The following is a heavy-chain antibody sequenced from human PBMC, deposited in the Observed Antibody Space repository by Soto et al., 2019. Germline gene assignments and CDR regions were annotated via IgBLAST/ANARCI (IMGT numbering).Heavy chain of an antibody. CDR1: GGSINTFY. V-gene: IGHV4-4*07. CDR2: ICSSGNA. J-gene: IGHJ4*02. Sequence: SETLSLTCTVSGGSINTFYWSWFRQAAGKGLEWIGRICSSGNASFNPSLESRVAMSVDTSKHHFSLNLSSVTAADMAVYYCAREGSYSAYNFAHGIQLWSFDFWGQGALVTVSS. D-gene: IGHD5-12*01. CDR3: AREGSYSAYNFAHGIQLWSFDF.